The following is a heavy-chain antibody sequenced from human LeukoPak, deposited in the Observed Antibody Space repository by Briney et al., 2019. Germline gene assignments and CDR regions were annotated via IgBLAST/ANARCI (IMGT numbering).Heavy chain of an antibody. D-gene: IGHD1-26*01. CDR2: IYYIGST. Sequence: SETLSLTCTVSGGSISSYYWSWIRQPPGKGLEWIGYIYYIGSTNYNPSLKNRVTISVDTSKNQFSLKLSSVTAADTAVYYCARSGIVGAGGYFDYWGQGTLVTVSS. J-gene: IGHJ4*02. V-gene: IGHV4-59*01. CDR3: ARSGIVGAGGYFDY. CDR1: GGSISSYY.